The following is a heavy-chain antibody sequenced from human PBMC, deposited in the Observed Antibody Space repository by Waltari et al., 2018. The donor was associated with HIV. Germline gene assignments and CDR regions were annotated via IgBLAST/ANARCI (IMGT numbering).Heavy chain of an antibody. D-gene: IGHD2-15*01. CDR3: TTEGLYCSGGTCYSRFDP. Sequence: QVPLVQSGAEVKKPGASVKVSCKVSGYTLSELSMHWVRQAPGKGLEWMGGFAPEQGKTIYAQNFQGRVTMTKDAAPDKAYMEPSSLSSEDTAVYYCTTEGLYCSGGTCYSRFDPWGQGTLVTVSS. J-gene: IGHJ5*02. CDR2: FAPEQGKT. V-gene: IGHV1-24*01. CDR1: GYTLSELS.